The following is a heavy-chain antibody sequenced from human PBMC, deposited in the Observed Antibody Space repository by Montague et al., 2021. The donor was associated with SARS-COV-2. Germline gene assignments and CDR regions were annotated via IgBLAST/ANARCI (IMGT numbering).Heavy chain of an antibody. CDR2: TYYRSKWSN. V-gene: IGHV6-1*01. D-gene: IGHD3-10*01. J-gene: IGHJ4*02. Sequence: CAISGDSVSSNSVSWNWIRQSPSRGLEWLGRTYYRSKWSNEYALSVKSRITITPDTSENQLSLQLTSVTPEDTAVYYCTRAVWGVKDYWGQGSLVTVSS. CDR3: TRAVWGVKDY. CDR1: GDSVSSNSVS.